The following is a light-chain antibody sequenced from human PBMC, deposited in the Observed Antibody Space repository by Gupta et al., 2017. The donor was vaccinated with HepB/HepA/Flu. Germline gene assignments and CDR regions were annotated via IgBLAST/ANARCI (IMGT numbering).Light chain of an antibody. J-gene: IGKJ4*01. CDR1: QSVNSRN. V-gene: IGKV3-20*01. CDR2: AAS. Sequence: EILLTQSPGTLCLSPGERATLPCRASQSVNSRNLAWYHQKPGQAPRLLIYAASSRDTGIPDRISGSGSGTDFTLTISRLDPEDFAVYYCQQDDSSPITFGGGTKVVIK. CDR3: QQDDSSPIT.